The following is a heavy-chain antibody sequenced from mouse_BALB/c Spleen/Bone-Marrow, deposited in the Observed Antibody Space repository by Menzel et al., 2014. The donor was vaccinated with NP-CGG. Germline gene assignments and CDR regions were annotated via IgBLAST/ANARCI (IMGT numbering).Heavy chain of an antibody. Sequence: VQRVESGAALVRPGASVKMSCKAFGYPFTTYPIEWMRQNHGKSLEWIGNFHPYDDETKYNEQFKGKANLTVDKSSTTVYLELSRLTSDDSAIYYCGRGAYGLFDYWGQGTTLTVSS. J-gene: IGHJ2*01. V-gene: IGHV1-47*01. CDR1: GYPFTTYP. CDR2: FHPYDDET. D-gene: IGHD6-5*01. CDR3: GRGAYGLFDY.